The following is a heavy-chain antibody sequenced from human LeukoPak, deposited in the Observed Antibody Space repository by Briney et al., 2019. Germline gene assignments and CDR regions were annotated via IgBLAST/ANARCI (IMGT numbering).Heavy chain of an antibody. D-gene: IGHD3-10*01. J-gene: IGHJ5*02. Sequence: PEGSLRLSCAASGFTFSSYSMNWVRQAPGKGLEWVSSISSSSSYIYYADSVKGRFTISRDNAKNSLYLQMNSLRAEDTAVYYCARDVMVRGVIYEFGFNWFDPWGQGTLVTVSS. CDR1: GFTFSSYS. V-gene: IGHV3-21*01. CDR2: ISSSSSYI. CDR3: ARDVMVRGVIYEFGFNWFDP.